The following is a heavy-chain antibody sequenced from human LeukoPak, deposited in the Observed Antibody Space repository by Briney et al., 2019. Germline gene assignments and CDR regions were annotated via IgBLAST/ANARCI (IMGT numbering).Heavy chain of an antibody. J-gene: IGHJ4*02. CDR1: GFVFRNYF. Sequence: PGGSLRLSCAASGFVFRNYFISWVRQAPGKGLEWVASIKNDGSEIYYVDSVRGRYTISRDNTKNSLYLQMSSMRAEDTAVYYCATDRGWRTSGYYLYYFEYWGQGTLVTFSS. D-gene: IGHD3-3*01. V-gene: IGHV3-7*01. CDR3: ATDRGWRTSGYYLYYFEY. CDR2: IKNDGSEI.